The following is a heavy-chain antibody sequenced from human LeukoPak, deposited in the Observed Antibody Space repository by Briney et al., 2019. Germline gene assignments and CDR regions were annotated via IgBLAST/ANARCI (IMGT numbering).Heavy chain of an antibody. D-gene: IGHD4-23*01. V-gene: IGHV3-21*01. J-gene: IGHJ4*02. CDR1: GFTFSSYT. CDR3: ARRLVGTPDYFDY. CDR2: ISTSSSYI. Sequence: PGGSLRLSCAASGFTFSSYTMNWVRQAPGKGLEWVSSISTSSSYIYFADSVKGRFTISRDNAKNSLYLQMNSLRAEDTAVYYCARRLVGTPDYFDYWGQGTLVTVSS.